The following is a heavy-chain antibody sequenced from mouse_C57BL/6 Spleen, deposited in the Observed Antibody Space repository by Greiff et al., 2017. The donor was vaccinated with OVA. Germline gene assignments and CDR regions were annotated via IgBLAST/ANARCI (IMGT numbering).Heavy chain of an antibody. Sequence: QVQLKQPGAELVKPGASVKVSCKASGYTFTSYWMHWVKQRPGQGLEWIGRIHPYDSDTNYNQKFKGKATLTVDKSSSTAYMQLISLTSEDSAVCDCAISPLGYFDVWGTGTTVTVSA. CDR3: AISPLGYFDV. J-gene: IGHJ1*03. CDR1: GYTFTSYW. V-gene: IGHV1-74*01. CDR2: IHPYDSDT. D-gene: IGHD6-1*01.